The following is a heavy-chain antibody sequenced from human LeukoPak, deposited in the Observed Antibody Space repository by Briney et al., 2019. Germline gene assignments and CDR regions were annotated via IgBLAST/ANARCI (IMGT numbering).Heavy chain of an antibody. Sequence: PGGSLRLSCAASGFPFNEYSMNWVRQAPGKGLEWISYIGISSGNTKYADSVKGRFTISGDNAKKSLYLQMNSLRVEDTAVYYCARDHNFDFDNWGQGTLVTVSS. CDR2: IGISSGNT. V-gene: IGHV3-11*06. D-gene: IGHD1-1*01. CDR3: ARDHNFDFDN. J-gene: IGHJ4*02. CDR1: GFPFNEYS.